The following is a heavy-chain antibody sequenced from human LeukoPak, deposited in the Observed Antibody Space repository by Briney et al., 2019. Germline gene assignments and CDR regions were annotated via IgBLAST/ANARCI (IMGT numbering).Heavy chain of an antibody. CDR3: ARYCTFRACSGTKYDS. D-gene: IGHD2-8*01. V-gene: IGHV3-7*03. CDR2: INQDESEK. J-gene: IGHJ4*02. CDR1: GFTFSSYS. Sequence: PGGSLRLSCAASGFTFSSYSMNWVRQAPGKGLEWVAHINQDESEKYYVDSVRGRFTISRDNAKNSLYLQMHSLTAEDTALYYCARYCTFRACSGTKYDSWGPGTLVTVSS.